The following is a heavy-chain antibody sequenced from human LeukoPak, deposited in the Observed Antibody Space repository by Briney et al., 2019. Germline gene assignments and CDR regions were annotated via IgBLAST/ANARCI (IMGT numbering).Heavy chain of an antibody. CDR2: INHSGST. Sequence: SETLSLNCAVYGGSFSGYYWSWIRQPPGKGLEWIGEINHSGSTNYNPSLKSRVTISVDTSKNQFSLKLSSVTAADTAVYYCARGKLARYCSSTSCYILTFDYWGQGTLVTVSS. CDR1: GGSFSGYY. J-gene: IGHJ4*02. V-gene: IGHV4-34*01. D-gene: IGHD2-2*02. CDR3: ARGKLARYCSSTSCYILTFDY.